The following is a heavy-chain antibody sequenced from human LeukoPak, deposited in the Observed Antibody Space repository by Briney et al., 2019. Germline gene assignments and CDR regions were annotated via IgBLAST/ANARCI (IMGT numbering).Heavy chain of an antibody. J-gene: IGHJ4*02. CDR1: GGIFSSYA. CDR2: IIPIFGAA. Sequence: SVKVSCKASGGIFSSYAISWVRQAPGQGLEWMGGIIPIFGAANYAQKFQGRVTITADESTSTAYMELSSLRSEDTAVYYCARMRYCSSTSCYNWNYYDWGQGTLITVS. CDR3: ARMRYCSSTSCYNWNYYD. V-gene: IGHV1-69*13. D-gene: IGHD2-2*02.